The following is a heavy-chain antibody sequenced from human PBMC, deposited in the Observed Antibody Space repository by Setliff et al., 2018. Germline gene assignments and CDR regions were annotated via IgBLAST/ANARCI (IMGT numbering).Heavy chain of an antibody. D-gene: IGHD1-1*01. Sequence: SETLSLTCAVSGFSISSGYYWGWIRQPPGKGLEWIVNIHHSGKAYYNPSLKSRVTMSVDTSKNHVSLKLTSVTAADTAVYYCARTGTYRYFDYWGQGTRVTVSS. J-gene: IGHJ4*02. CDR1: GFSISSGYY. CDR2: IHHSGKA. V-gene: IGHV4-38-2*01. CDR3: ARTGTYRYFDY.